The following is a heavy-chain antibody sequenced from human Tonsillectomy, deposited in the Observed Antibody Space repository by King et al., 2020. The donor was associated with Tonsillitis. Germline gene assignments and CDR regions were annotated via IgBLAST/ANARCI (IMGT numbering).Heavy chain of an antibody. J-gene: IGHJ6*02. Sequence: VQLVESGAEVKKPGASVTLSCRPSGYIFAAYHIHWVRQAPGQGLEWMGMINPSGGITTYAQRFQGRVTMTTDTSTETVFLELSSLKSEDTAVYYCARDSHIIMMRGAPVGSGMDVWGLGTTVSVSS. CDR1: GYIFAAYH. CDR3: ARDSHIIMMRGAPVGSGMDV. CDR2: INPSGGIT. D-gene: IGHD3-10*01. V-gene: IGHV1-46*03.